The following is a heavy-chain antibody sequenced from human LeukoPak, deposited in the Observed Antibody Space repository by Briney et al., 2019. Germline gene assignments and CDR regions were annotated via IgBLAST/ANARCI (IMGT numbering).Heavy chain of an antibody. J-gene: IGHJ4*02. CDR3: AKAIHSSSSGVVDY. CDR1: GFTFSNYA. CDR2: IRYDGSNK. V-gene: IGHV3-30*02. D-gene: IGHD6-6*01. Sequence: PGGSLRLSCTASGFTFSNYAMHWVRLAPGKGLEWVTFIRYDGSNKYYAEPVKGRFTISRDNSKNTLYLQMRSLRAGATAVYYCAKAIHSSSSGVVDYWGQGTLVTVSS.